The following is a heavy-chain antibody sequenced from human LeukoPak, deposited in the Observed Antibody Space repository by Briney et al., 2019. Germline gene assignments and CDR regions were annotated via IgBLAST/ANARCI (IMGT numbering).Heavy chain of an antibody. D-gene: IGHD4-17*01. Sequence: PSETLSLTCTVSGGSISSSSYYWGWIRQPPGKGLEWIGSIFYSGSTYYNPSLKSRVTISVDTSKNQFSLKLSSVTAADTAVYYCAREKVDYGDYTYYYGMDVWGQGTTVTVSS. V-gene: IGHV4-39*07. CDR2: IFYSGST. CDR1: GGSISSSSYY. CDR3: AREKVDYGDYTYYYGMDV. J-gene: IGHJ6*02.